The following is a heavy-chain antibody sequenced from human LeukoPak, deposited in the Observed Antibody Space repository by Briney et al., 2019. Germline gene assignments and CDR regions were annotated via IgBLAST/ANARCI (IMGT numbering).Heavy chain of an antibody. J-gene: IGHJ3*02. V-gene: IGHV3-9*01. CDR3: ARDFRSPGPFDI. CDR1: GFTFDDYA. Sequence: TGGSLRLSCAASGFTFDDYAMHWVRQAPGKGLEWVSGISWNSGSIGYADSVKGRFTISRDNAKNSLYLQMNSLRAEDTAVYYCARDFRSPGPFDIWGQGTMVTVSS. CDR2: ISWNSGSI.